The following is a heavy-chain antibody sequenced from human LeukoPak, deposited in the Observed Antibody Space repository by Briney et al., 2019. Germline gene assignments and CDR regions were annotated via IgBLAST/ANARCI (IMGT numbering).Heavy chain of an antibody. CDR3: AREHDTKVRYYNGMDV. CDR2: IIPLLGVR. V-gene: IGHV1-69*04. J-gene: IGHJ6*02. Sequence: SVKVSCKASGGTFSDYAISWVRQAPGQGLEWMGRIIPLLGVRSYAQQFQGRVTVTTDTSTSTAYMELRSLRYDDTAVYYCAREHDTKVRYYNGMDVWGQGTTVTVSS. CDR1: GGTFSDYA. D-gene: IGHD3-10*01.